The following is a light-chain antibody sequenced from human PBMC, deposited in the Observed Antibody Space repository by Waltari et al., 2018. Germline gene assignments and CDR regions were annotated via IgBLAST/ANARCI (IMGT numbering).Light chain of an antibody. Sequence: SSELTQAPDVSVPLGRTVRLTFPGDSLRRYPPSWYQQRPGQAPFLVLYGPDNRPSGIPDRFSGSTSGNTASLTITRAQAEDEGVYYCLSRDTSSTRVFGGGTTLTV. J-gene: IGLJ3*02. V-gene: IGLV3-19*01. CDR2: GPD. CDR3: LSRDTSSTRV. CDR1: SLRRYP.